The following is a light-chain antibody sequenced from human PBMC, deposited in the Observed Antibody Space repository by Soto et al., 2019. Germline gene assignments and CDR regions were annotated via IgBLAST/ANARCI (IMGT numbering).Light chain of an antibody. J-gene: IGLJ2*01. CDR3: SSYGGSNNLV. Sequence: QSVLTQPRSVSGSPGQSVTISCTGTISDVAGYNYVSWYQHHPGKAPKLLISDVTKRPSGVPDRFSGSKSGNTASLTVSGLQAEDEADYYCSSYGGSNNLVFGGGTKVTVL. CDR2: DVT. V-gene: IGLV2-11*01. CDR1: ISDVAGYNY.